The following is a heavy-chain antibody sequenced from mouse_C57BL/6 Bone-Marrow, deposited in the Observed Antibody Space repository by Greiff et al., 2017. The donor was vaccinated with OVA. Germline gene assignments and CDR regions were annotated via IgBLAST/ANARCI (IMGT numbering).Heavy chain of an antibody. CDR3: TSPAYYSNYIDY. V-gene: IGHV14-1*01. CDR1: GFNIKDYY. D-gene: IGHD2-5*01. CDR2: IDPEDGDT. Sequence: VQLQQSGAELVRPGASVKLSCTASGFNIKDYYLHWVKQRPEQGLALIGRIDPEDGDTEYAPQFQGKATMTADTSSHTAYLQLRSLTSEDTAIYYCTSPAYYSNYIDYWGQGTTLTVSS. J-gene: IGHJ2*01.